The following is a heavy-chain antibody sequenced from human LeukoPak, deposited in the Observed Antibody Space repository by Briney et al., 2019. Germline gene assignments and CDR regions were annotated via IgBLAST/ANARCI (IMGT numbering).Heavy chain of an antibody. J-gene: IGHJ6*02. V-gene: IGHV5-51*01. CDR2: IYPGDSDT. CDR3: ARLQAGVYYYYGMDV. D-gene: IGHD3-10*01. CDR1: GYGFTSYW. Sequence: GESLQISCKGSGYGFTSYWIGWVRQMPGKGLEWMGIIYPGDSDTRYSPSFQGQVTISADKSISTAYLQWSSLKASDTAMYYCARLQAGVYYYYGMDVWGQGTTVTVSS.